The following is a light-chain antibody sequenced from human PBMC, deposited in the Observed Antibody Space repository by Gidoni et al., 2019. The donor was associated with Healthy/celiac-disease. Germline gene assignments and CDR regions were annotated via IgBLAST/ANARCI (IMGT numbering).Light chain of an antibody. CDR2: DAS. V-gene: IGKV3-11*01. Sequence: EIVLTQSPATLSLSPGERATLSCRASQSVSSYLAWYQQKPGQAPRLLIYDASNRATGIPARFSGSGSGTDFNLNISGLGPEDFAVYYCQQRSNWITFGQGTRLEIK. CDR3: QQRSNWIT. J-gene: IGKJ5*01. CDR1: QSVSSY.